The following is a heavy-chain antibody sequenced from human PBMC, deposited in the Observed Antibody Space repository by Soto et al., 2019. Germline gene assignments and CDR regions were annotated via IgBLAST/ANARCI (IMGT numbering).Heavy chain of an antibody. CDR1: GGSISSSGDC. V-gene: IGHV4-30-4*01. CDR3: ARGPSADNVDS. J-gene: IGHJ4*02. CDR2: IYNIGST. Sequence: QVQLQESGPGLVEPSQTLSLTCTVSGGSISSSGDCWSWIRQSPGKGLEWVGHIYNIGSTYSNPSLRSRPPSSVHTSTNQSSLKLSSVAAPDTAVYYCARGPSADNVDSWGQGTLVTVSS. D-gene: IGHD1-1*01.